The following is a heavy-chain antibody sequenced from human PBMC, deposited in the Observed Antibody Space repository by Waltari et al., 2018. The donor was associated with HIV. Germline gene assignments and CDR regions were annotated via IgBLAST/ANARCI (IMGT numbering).Heavy chain of an antibody. J-gene: IGHJ2*01. CDR1: AASIISPYR. CDR2: IYESGST. Sequence: QLQVSGPGLVTPSGTLSLTCGVSAASIISPYRWRWVRQPPGKGLEWIGEIYESGSTNSNASLRSRVTISLDKSRNQFSLDVTSVTPADTAVYYCARLASTGYYNGGYFDLWGRGTLVTVSS. CDR3: ARLASTGYYNGGYFDL. D-gene: IGHD3-22*01. V-gene: IGHV4-4*02.